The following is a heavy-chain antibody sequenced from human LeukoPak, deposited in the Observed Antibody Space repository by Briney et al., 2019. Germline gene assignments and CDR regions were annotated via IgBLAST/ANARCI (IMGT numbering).Heavy chain of an antibody. D-gene: IGHD6-19*01. Sequence: ASVKVSCKASGYTFTSYAMHWVRQAPGQRLEWMGWINAGNGNTKYSQKFQGRVTITRDTSASTAYMELSSLRSEDTAVYYCARDPGSGWTVFDYWGQGTLVTVSS. CDR1: GYTFTSYA. V-gene: IGHV1-3*01. J-gene: IGHJ4*02. CDR3: ARDPGSGWTVFDY. CDR2: INAGNGNT.